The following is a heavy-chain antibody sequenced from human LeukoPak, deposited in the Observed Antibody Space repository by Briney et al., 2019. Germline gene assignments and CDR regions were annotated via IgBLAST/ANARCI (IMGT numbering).Heavy chain of an antibody. CDR3: ARFEWSGSVNWFDP. J-gene: IGHJ5*02. Sequence: GASVKVSCKASGYTFTSYGISWVRQAPGQGLEWMGWISAYNGNTNYALKLQGRVTMTTDTSTSTAYMELRSLRSDDTAVYYCARFEWSGSVNWFDPWGQGTLVTVSS. V-gene: IGHV1-18*01. CDR1: GYTFTSYG. D-gene: IGHD3-3*01. CDR2: ISAYNGNT.